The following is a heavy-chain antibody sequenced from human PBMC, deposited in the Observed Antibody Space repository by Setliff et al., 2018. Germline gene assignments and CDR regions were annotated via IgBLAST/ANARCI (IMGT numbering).Heavy chain of an antibody. D-gene: IGHD3-3*01. Sequence: GASVKVSCKASGYTLSKYYMHWVRQAPGQGLEWMGIINPSGGLTKYAQKFQGRVTMTSDTSTNTVYLEVSSLRSEDTAVYFCARDRFYNSWSGTSITAPHDVFDIWGQGTMVTVSS. CDR1: GYTLSKYY. J-gene: IGHJ3*02. V-gene: IGHV1-46*03. CDR3: ARDRFYNSWSGTSITAPHDVFDI. CDR2: INPSGGLT.